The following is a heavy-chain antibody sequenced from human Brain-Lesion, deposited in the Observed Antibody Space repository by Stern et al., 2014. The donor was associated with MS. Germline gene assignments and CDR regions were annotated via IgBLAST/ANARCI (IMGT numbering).Heavy chain of an antibody. CDR2: INPKSGGT. D-gene: IGHD3-22*01. J-gene: IGHJ4*02. CDR1: GYTFTGYY. Sequence: QMQLVQSGAEVKKPGASVKVSCKASGYTFTGYYMHWVRQAPGQGLEWMGWINPKSGGTNYAQKFQGWVTTTRDTSINTAYMELSRLRSDDTAVYYCATYYYDSTGYNDFWGQGTLVTVSS. CDR3: ATYYYDSTGYNDF. V-gene: IGHV1-2*04.